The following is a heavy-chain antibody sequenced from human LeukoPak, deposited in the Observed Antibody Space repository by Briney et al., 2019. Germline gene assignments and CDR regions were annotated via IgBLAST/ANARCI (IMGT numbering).Heavy chain of an antibody. CDR3: AMPLYLRCHYYYYGMDV. CDR1: GFTFSSYW. J-gene: IGHJ6*02. V-gene: IGHV3-23*01. D-gene: IGHD2-8*02. CDR2: ISGSGGST. Sequence: GGSLRLSCAASGFTFSSYWMSWIRQAPGKGLEWVSAISGSGGSTYYADSVKGRFTISRDNSKNTLYLQMNSPRAEDTYEYDCAMPLYLRCHYYYYGMDVWGQGTTVTVSS.